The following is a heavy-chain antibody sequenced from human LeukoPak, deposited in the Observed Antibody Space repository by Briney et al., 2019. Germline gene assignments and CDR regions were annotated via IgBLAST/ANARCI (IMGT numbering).Heavy chain of an antibody. D-gene: IGHD5-18*01. CDR1: GGSISSSSYY. J-gene: IGHJ5*02. CDR3: TRLGSWLQPHYEFDP. Sequence: PSETLSLTCSVSGGSISSSSYYWGWIRQPPGKGLEWIGCIYYSGSSYYNPSLKSRVTISVDPSKNQFSLRLISVTAADTAVYYCTRLGSWLQPHYEFDPWGQGTLVTVSS. V-gene: IGHV4-39*01. CDR2: IYYSGSS.